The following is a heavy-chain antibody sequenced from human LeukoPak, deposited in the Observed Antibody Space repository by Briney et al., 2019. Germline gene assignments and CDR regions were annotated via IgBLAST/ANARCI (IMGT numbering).Heavy chain of an antibody. CDR1: GFTFSSYA. CDR3: ARNTVTTLCYFDY. Sequence: PGGSLRLSCAASGFTFSSYAMHWVRQAPGKGLEWVAVISYDGSNKYYADSVKGRFTISRDNSKNTLYLQMDSLGAEDTAVYYCARNTVTTLCYFDYWAREPWSPSPQ. CDR2: ISYDGSNK. V-gene: IGHV3-30-3*01. D-gene: IGHD4-17*01. J-gene: IGHJ4*02.